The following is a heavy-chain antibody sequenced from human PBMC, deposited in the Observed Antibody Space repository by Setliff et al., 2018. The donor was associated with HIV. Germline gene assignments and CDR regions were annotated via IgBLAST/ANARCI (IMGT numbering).Heavy chain of an antibody. CDR2: ISYDGSNK. CDR3: AKDGSDNFWSGYYVVARRGMDV. J-gene: IGHJ6*02. CDR1: GYTFTSYA. V-gene: IGHV3-30*01. Sequence: SCKASGYTFTSYAMHWVRQAPGKGLEWVAVISYDGSNKYYADSVKGRFTISRDNSKNTLYLQMNSLRAEDTAVYFCAKDGSDNFWSGYYVVARRGMDVWGQGTTVTVSS. D-gene: IGHD3-3*01.